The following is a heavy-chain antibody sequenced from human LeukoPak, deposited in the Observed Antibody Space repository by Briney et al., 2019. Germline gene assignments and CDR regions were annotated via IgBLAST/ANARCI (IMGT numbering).Heavy chain of an antibody. CDR3: AREVNYYDSTAYSTFYFHYGMDV. Sequence: SVKVSCKASGGTFSNYPITWGRQAPGQGLEWMGGIIPIFGTANYAQKFQGRLTITADESTTTAYMELSSLRSGDTAVYYCAREVNYYDSTAYSTFYFHYGMDVWGQGTSVTVSS. V-gene: IGHV1-69*13. J-gene: IGHJ6*02. CDR2: IIPIFGTA. D-gene: IGHD3-22*01. CDR1: GGTFSNYP.